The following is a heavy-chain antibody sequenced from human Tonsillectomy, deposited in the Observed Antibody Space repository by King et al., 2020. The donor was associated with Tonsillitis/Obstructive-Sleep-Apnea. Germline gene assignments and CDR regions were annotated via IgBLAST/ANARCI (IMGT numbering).Heavy chain of an antibody. CDR3: ARDGGGKTGTGDAFDI. J-gene: IGHJ3*02. CDR2: IDGSGSTM. Sequence: VQLVESGGGLVQPGGSLRLSCAASGFTFSIYEMNWVRQAPGKGLEWVSYIDGSGSTMFYAESVRGRFTISRDNAKNSLYLQMNSLRVEDTAIYYCARDGGGKTGTGDAFDIWGQGTVVTVSS. D-gene: IGHD1-1*01. CDR1: GFTFSIYE. V-gene: IGHV3-48*03.